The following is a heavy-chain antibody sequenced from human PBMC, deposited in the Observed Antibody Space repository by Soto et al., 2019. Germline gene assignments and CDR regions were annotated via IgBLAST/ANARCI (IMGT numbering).Heavy chain of an antibody. V-gene: IGHV1-18*01. D-gene: IGHD4-4*01. CDR2: ISAYNGNT. CDR1: GYTFTSYG. CDR3: ARDPTTVSFLYATTGAYNWFDP. Sequence: ASVKVSCKASGYTFTSYGIIWVRQAPGQGLEWMGWISAYNGNTNYAQKLQGRVTMTTDTSTSTAYMELRSLRSDDTAVYYCARDPTTVSFLYATTGAYNWFDPWGQGTLVTVSS. J-gene: IGHJ5*02.